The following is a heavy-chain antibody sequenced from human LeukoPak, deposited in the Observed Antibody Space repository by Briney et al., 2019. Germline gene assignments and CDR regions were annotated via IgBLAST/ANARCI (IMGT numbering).Heavy chain of an antibody. Sequence: GGSLRLSCAASGFTFSRYWMSWVRQAPGKGLERVANTKQDGSEKYYVDAVKGRFTISRDNAKNSLYLQMNSLRAEDTAVYYCARGLLRGSSSSKAYYFDYWGQGTLVTVSS. J-gene: IGHJ4*02. V-gene: IGHV3-7*01. CDR1: GFTFSRYW. CDR2: TKQDGSEK. CDR3: ARGLLRGSSSSKAYYFDY. D-gene: IGHD6-6*01.